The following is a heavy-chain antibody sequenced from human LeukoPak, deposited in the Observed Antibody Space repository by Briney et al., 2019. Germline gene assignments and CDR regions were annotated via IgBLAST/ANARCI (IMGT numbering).Heavy chain of an antibody. CDR2: VFFEGNT. Sequence: SETLSLTCTVSGVSMSGSYWSWIRQPPGKGLEWIGYVFFEGNTRYNPSLSSRLTISIDTSRRQFSLKLSSVTAADTAVYYCARGITYYYDSSGYSYWYFDLWGRGTLVTVSS. CDR3: ARGITYYYDSSGYSYWYFDL. CDR1: GVSMSGSY. D-gene: IGHD3-22*01. J-gene: IGHJ2*01. V-gene: IGHV4-59*01.